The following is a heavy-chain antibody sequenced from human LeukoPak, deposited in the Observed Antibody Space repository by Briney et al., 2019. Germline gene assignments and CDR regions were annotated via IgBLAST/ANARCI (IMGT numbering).Heavy chain of an antibody. J-gene: IGHJ5*02. CDR1: GGTFSSYA. D-gene: IGHD2-2*02. CDR3: ARDWVCSSTSCYTSDWFDP. CDR2: IIPIFGTA. V-gene: IGHV1-69*01. Sequence: SVRVSCKASGGTFSSYAISWMRQAPGQGLEWMGGIIPIFGTANYAQKFQGRVTITADESTSTAYMELSSLRSEDTAVYYCARDWVCSSTSCYTSDWFDPWGQGTLVTVSS.